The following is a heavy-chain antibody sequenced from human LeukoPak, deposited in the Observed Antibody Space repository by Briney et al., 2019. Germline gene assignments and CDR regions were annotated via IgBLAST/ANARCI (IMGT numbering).Heavy chain of an antibody. V-gene: IGHV3-30*18. CDR2: ISSDGSNS. CDR3: VKVIVTTSEKGGAFHI. Sequence: GGSLRLSCAVSGFTFGNYGMHWVRQAPGKGLEWVAMISSDGSNSYYGDSVKGRFTISRDNSKNTLYLQMNSLRVEDTAVYYCVKVIVTTSEKGGAFHIWGQGTMVTVSS. CDR1: GFTFGNYG. D-gene: IGHD5-12*01. J-gene: IGHJ3*02.